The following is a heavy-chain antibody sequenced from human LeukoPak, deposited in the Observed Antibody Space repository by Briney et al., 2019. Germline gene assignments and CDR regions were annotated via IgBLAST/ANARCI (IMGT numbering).Heavy chain of an antibody. CDR2: IWYDGSNK. J-gene: IGHJ6*02. V-gene: IGHV3-33*01. Sequence: PGGSLRLSCAASGFTFSSYGMHWVRQAPGKGLEWVAVIWYDGSNKYYADSVKGRFTISRDNSKNTLYLQMNSLRAEDTAVYYCARDKWELRSHKYYYYGMDVWGQGTTVTVSS. D-gene: IGHD1-26*01. CDR3: ARDKWELRSHKYYYYGMDV. CDR1: GFTFSSYG.